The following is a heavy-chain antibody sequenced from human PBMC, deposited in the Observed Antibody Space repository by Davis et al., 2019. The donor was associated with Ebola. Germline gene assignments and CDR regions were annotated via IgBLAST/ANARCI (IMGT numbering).Heavy chain of an antibody. CDR2: IKQDGSEK. V-gene: IGHV3-7*01. CDR3: VRETIEGATKFDK. J-gene: IGHJ4*02. CDR1: GFTFSSYW. D-gene: IGHD1-26*01. Sequence: GESLKISCAASGFTFSSYWMSWVRQAPGKGLEWVANIKQDGSEKYYVDSVKGRFTISRDNAKNTLYLQMNSLRAEDKAVYYWVRETIEGATKFDKRGQGTLVTVSS.